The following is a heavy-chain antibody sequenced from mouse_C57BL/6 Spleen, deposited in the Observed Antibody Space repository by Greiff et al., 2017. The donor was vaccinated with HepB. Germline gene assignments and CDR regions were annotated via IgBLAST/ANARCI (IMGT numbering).Heavy chain of an antibody. J-gene: IGHJ2*01. V-gene: IGHV1-81*01. CDR1: GYTFTSYG. Sequence: QVQLKQSGAELARPGASVKLSCKASGYTFTSYGISWVKQRTGQGLEWIGEIYPRSGNTYYNEKFKGKATLTADKSSSTAYMELRSLTSEDSAVYFCASSPGTGYYFDYWGQGTTLTVSS. CDR2: IYPRSGNT. D-gene: IGHD4-1*01. CDR3: ASSPGTGYYFDY.